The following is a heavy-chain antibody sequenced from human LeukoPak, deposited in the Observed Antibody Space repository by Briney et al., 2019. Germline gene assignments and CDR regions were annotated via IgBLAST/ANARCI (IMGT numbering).Heavy chain of an antibody. CDR3: ARDRITQLDY. Sequence: PSETLSLTCTVSGGSISSYYWSWIRQPPGKGLEWIGYIYYSGSTNYNPSLKSRVTISVDTSKNQFSLKLSSVTAADTAVYYCARDRITQLDYWGQGTLVTVSS. J-gene: IGHJ4*02. V-gene: IGHV4-59*12. CDR2: IYYSGST. CDR1: GGSISSYY. D-gene: IGHD6-13*01.